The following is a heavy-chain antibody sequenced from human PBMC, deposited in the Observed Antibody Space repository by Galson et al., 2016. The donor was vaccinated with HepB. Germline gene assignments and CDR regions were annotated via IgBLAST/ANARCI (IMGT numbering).Heavy chain of an antibody. D-gene: IGHD3-9*01. Sequence: LRLSCAASGFSFSIYAMSWVRQAPGKGLEWVSALGADGTNTYYADSVTGRFTISRDNSKNTLYLQMNSLRAEDTAVYFCAKVDTTGYLFDHWGQGTLVTVSS. CDR1: GFSFSIYA. CDR3: AKVDTTGYLFDH. J-gene: IGHJ4*02. CDR2: LGADGTNT. V-gene: IGHV3-23*01.